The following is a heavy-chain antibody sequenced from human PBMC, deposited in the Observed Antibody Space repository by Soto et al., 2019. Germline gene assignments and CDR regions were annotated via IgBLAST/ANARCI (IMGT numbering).Heavy chain of an antibody. D-gene: IGHD6-25*01. Sequence: ASGKVSCKASGYTFTSYDINRVRQATGQGLEWMGWMNPNSGNTGYAQKFQGRVTMTRNTSISTAYMELSSLRSEDTAVYYCARARKRYNWFDPWGQGTLVTVSS. J-gene: IGHJ5*02. V-gene: IGHV1-8*01. CDR2: MNPNSGNT. CDR1: GYTFTSYD. CDR3: ARARKRYNWFDP.